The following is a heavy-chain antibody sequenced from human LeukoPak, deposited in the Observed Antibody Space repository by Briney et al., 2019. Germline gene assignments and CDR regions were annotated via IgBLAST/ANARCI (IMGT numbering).Heavy chain of an antibody. CDR3: AKDQSCSSTSCYRFIDY. V-gene: IGHV1-8*01. Sequence: ASVKVSCKASGYTFTSYDINWVRQATGQGLEWMGWMNPNSGNTGYAQKFQGRVTMTRNTSISTAYMELSSLRSEDTAVYYCAKDQSCSSTSCYRFIDYWGQGTLVTVSS. CDR2: MNPNSGNT. J-gene: IGHJ4*02. D-gene: IGHD2-2*01. CDR1: GYTFTSYD.